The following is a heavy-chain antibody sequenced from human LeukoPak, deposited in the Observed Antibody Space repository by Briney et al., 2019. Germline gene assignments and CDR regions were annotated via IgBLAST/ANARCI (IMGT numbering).Heavy chain of an antibody. CDR3: ARLRHGYKRNDAFDI. Sequence: PSETLSLTCTVSGVSISRYYWSWIRQPPGKGLEWIGYIYYSGSTNYNPSLKRRVTLSVDTSKNQFSLKLSYVTAADTAVYYCARLRHGYKRNDAFDIWGQGTMVTVSS. V-gene: IGHV4-59*08. D-gene: IGHD5-24*01. CDR2: IYYSGST. CDR1: GVSISRYY. J-gene: IGHJ3*02.